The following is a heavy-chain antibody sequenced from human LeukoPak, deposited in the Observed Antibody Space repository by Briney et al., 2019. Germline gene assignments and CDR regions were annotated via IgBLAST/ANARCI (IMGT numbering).Heavy chain of an antibody. V-gene: IGHV3-21*01. CDR3: ARDDIAVATCFDY. D-gene: IGHD6-19*01. J-gene: IGHJ4*02. CDR2: ISSSGSSYI. CDR1: GFTFSSYS. Sequence: PGGSLRLSCAASGFTFSSYSMNWVRQAPGKGLEWVSYISSSGSSYIYYADSVKGRFTISRDNAKNSLYLQMNSLRAEDTAVYYCARDDIAVATCFDYWGQGTLVTVSS.